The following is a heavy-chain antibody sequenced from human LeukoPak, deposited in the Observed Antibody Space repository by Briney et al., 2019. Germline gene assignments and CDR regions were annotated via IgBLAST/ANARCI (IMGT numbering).Heavy chain of an antibody. Sequence: GGSLRLSCAASGFTFGDSEMNWVRQAPGKGLEWVSYISGSGSTNYYADSVKGRFTISRDNAKNSLYLQMNSLRVEDTAIYYCARDPRGQVTVVAGQRYYYYGMDVWGQGTTVAVPS. J-gene: IGHJ6*02. D-gene: IGHD3/OR15-3a*01. CDR1: GFTFGDSE. CDR2: ISGSGSTN. V-gene: IGHV3-48*03. CDR3: ARDPRGQVTVVAGQRYYYYGMDV.